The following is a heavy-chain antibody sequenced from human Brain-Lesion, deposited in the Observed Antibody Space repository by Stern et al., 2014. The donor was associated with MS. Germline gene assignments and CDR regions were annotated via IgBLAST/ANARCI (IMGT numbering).Heavy chain of an antibody. D-gene: IGHD2-2*01. Sequence: QLVESGPGLVKPSQTLSLSCTVSGGSISSGGYYWSWIRQPAGKGLEWIGRILNRGSTSNTPSLKVRSTISIATSKNQFSLRLNSMTAADTAVYYCARGRVVPGFQYYATDVWGQGTTVIVSS. J-gene: IGHJ6*02. V-gene: IGHV4-61*02. CDR2: ILNRGST. CDR1: GGSISSGGYY. CDR3: ARGRVVPGFQYYATDV.